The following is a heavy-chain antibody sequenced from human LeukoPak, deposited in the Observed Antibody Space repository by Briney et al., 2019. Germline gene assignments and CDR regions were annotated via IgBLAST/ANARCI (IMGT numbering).Heavy chain of an antibody. D-gene: IGHD6-13*01. Sequence: GGSLRLSCAASGFTFSSYAMSWVRQAPGKGLDWVSAISGSGGSTYYADSVKGRLTISRDNSKNTLYLQMNSLRAEDTAVYYCAKDQQAAAAFDYWGQGTLVTVSS. CDR1: GFTFSSYA. CDR3: AKDQQAAAAFDY. CDR2: ISGSGGST. J-gene: IGHJ4*02. V-gene: IGHV3-23*01.